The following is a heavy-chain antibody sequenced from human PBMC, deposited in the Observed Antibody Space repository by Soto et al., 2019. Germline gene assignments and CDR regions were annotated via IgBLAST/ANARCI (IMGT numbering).Heavy chain of an antibody. Sequence: HGESLKISCKGSGYSFTSYWISWVRQMPGKGLEWMGRIDPSDSYTNYSPSFQGHVTISADKSISTAYLQWSSLKASDTAMYYCASLYYDFWSGYPTNDAFDIWGQGTMVTVSS. V-gene: IGHV5-10-1*01. CDR1: GYSFTSYW. D-gene: IGHD3-3*01. CDR2: IDPSDSYT. CDR3: ASLYYDFWSGYPTNDAFDI. J-gene: IGHJ3*02.